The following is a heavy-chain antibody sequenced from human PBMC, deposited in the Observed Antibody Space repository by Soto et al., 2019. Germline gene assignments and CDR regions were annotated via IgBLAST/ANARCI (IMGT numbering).Heavy chain of an antibody. D-gene: IGHD3-16*02. CDR2: ISTNSGHT. Sequence: QVQLVQSGAEVKKPGASVKVSCNASGYTFTNYGISWVRQAPGQGLEWMGWISTNSGHTDYAQNLRGRVTMTTDTATTTAYMELRSLRSDDTAVYYCAREEYRQLDHWGQGTLVTVSS. CDR1: GYTFTNYG. V-gene: IGHV1-18*04. CDR3: AREEYRQLDH. J-gene: IGHJ5*02.